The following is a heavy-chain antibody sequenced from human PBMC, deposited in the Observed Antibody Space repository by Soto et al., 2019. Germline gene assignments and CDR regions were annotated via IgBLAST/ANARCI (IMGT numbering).Heavy chain of an antibody. J-gene: IGHJ6*02. CDR3: ARSRIMIFAVVIIPYYGMDA. CDR2: INASGGST. Sequence: RQKHGQGLECMGIINASGGSTSYAQKFQGRVTMTRDTSTSTVYMELSSLRSEDTAVYYCARSRIMIFAVVIIPYYGMDAWGLGTPVTV. V-gene: IGHV1-46*03. D-gene: IGHD3-3*01.